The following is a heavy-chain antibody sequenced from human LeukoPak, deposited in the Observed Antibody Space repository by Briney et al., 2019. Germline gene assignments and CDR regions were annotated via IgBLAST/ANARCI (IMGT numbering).Heavy chain of an antibody. CDR3: ARGGGISHYYYYMDV. Sequence: SETLSLTCTVSGGSISSYYRSWIRQPAGKGLEWIGRIYTSGSTNYNPSLKSRVTMSVDTSKNQFSLKLSSVTAADTAVYYCARGGGISHYYYYMDVWGKGTTVTISS. V-gene: IGHV4-4*07. CDR2: IYTSGST. CDR1: GGSISSYY. D-gene: IGHD6-13*01. J-gene: IGHJ6*03.